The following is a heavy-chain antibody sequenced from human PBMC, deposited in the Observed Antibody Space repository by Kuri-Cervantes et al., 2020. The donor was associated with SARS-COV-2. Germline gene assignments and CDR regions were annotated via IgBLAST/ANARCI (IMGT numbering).Heavy chain of an antibody. Sequence: ESLKISCTVSGGSISSRSYYWGWIRQPPGKGLEWIGSMLSYYNPSLKSRVTISVDTSKNQFSLKLSSVAAADTAVYYCARTYYDYIWGSYSDHWFDPWGQGTLVTVSS. D-gene: IGHD3-16*01. J-gene: IGHJ5*02. CDR2: MLS. CDR3: ARTYYDYIWGSYSDHWFDP. V-gene: IGHV4-39*01. CDR1: GGSISSRSYY.